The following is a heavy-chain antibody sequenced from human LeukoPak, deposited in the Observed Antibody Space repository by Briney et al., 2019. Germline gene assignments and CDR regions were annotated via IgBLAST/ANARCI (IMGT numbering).Heavy chain of an antibody. CDR1: GGTFSSYA. CDR2: IIPIFGTA. V-gene: IGHV1-69*13. CDR3: ARDPTTVTTHRETHYYYYYGMDV. Sequence: SVKVSCKASGGTFSSYAISWVRQAPGQGLEWMGGIIPIFGTANYAQKFQGRVTITADESTSTAYMELSSLRSEDTAVYYCARDPTTVTTHRETHYYYYYGMDVWGQGTTVTVSS. D-gene: IGHD4-17*01. J-gene: IGHJ6*02.